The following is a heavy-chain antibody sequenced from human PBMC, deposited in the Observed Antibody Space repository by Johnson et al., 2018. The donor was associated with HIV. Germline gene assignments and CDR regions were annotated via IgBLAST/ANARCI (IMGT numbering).Heavy chain of an antibody. V-gene: IGHV3-30*18. CDR2: ISYDGSNK. Sequence: QEKLVESGGGLVQPGGSLRLSCAASGFTFSSFGMHWVRQAPGKGLEWVAVISYDGSNKYYADSVKGRFTISRDNSKNTLYLQMNSLRAEDTAVYYCAKANVSGSYWAFDIWGQGTMVTVSS. J-gene: IGHJ3*02. CDR3: AKANVSGSYWAFDI. D-gene: IGHD3-10*01. CDR1: GFTFSSFG.